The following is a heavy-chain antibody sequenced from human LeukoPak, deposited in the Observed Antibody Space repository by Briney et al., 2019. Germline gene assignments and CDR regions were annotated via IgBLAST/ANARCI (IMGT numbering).Heavy chain of an antibody. CDR3: ARHGTYYDFWSGYYRHDAFDI. CDR2: IYPGDSDT. Sequence: GESLKISCKGSGYSFTSYWIGWVRQMPGKGLEWMGIIYPGDSDTRYSPSFQGQVTISADKSISTAYLQWSSLKASDTAMYYCARHGTYYDFWSGYYRHDAFDIWGQGTMVTVSS. CDR1: GYSFTSYW. J-gene: IGHJ3*02. D-gene: IGHD3-3*01. V-gene: IGHV5-51*01.